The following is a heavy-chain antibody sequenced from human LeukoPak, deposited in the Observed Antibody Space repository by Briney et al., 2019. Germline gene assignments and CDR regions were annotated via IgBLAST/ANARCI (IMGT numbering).Heavy chain of an antibody. CDR1: GFTFSSYS. V-gene: IGHV3-21*01. J-gene: IGHJ4*02. D-gene: IGHD2-15*01. CDR2: ISSSSSYI. CDR3: AREESRRLRPFDY. Sequence: GGSLRLSCAASGFTFSSYSMNWVRQAPGKGLEWVSSISSSSSYIYYADSVKGRFTISRDNAKNSLYLQMNSLRAEDTAVYYCAREESRRLRPFDYWGQGTLVTVSS.